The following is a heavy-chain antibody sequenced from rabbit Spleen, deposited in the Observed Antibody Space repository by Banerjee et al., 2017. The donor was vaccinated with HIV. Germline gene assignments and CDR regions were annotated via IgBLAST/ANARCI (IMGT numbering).Heavy chain of an antibody. J-gene: IGHJ4*01. V-gene: IGHV1S45*01. CDR3: ARDTSSGWGIVSFYFSL. CDR2: IDASDSGFT. Sequence: QEQLEESGGDLVKPGASLTLTCIASGVSFSGSSYMCWVRQAPGKGLEWIACIDASDSGFTYFASWAKGRFTISKTSSTTVTLQMTSLTAADTATYFCARDTSSGWGIVSFYFSLWGPGTLVTVS. CDR1: GVSFSGSSY. D-gene: IGHD4-1*01.